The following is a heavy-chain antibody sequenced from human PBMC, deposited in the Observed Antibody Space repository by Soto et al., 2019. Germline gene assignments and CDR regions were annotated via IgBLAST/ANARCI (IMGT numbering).Heavy chain of an antibody. J-gene: IGHJ4*02. CDR1: GFTFSSYG. V-gene: IGHV3-30*18. CDR2: ISYDGSDE. Sequence: PGGSLRLSCAASGFTFSSYGMHWVRQAPGKGLEWVAVISYDGSDEYYADSVKGRFTISRDNTKNTLFLQMNSLRAEDTAVYYCAKERATTTAFDYWGQGALVTVSS. D-gene: IGHD4-17*01. CDR3: AKERATTTAFDY.